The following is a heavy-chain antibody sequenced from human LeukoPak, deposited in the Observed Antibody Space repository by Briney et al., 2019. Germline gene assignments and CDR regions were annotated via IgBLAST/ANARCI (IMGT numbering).Heavy chain of an antibody. V-gene: IGHV3-73*01. J-gene: IGHJ4*02. Sequence: GGSLRLSCAASGFTFSGSAMHWVRQASGKGLEWVGRIRGKANSYATSYAASVKGRFTISRDDSKNTAFLQMNSLKTEDTAVYYCTSQEATPGYWGQGTLVTVSS. CDR1: GFTFSGSA. D-gene: IGHD5-12*01. CDR2: IRGKANSYAT. CDR3: TSQEATPGY.